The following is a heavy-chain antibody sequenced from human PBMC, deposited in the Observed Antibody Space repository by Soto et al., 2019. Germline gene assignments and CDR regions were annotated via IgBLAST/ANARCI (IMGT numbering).Heavy chain of an antibody. CDR3: ARLNHSPAEDY. Sequence: QVQLVPSGAEVKKPWASVKVSCKASGYTFTSYGISWVRQAPGQGLEWMGWISAYNGNTNYAQKLQSRVTMTTDTTTRTAYMELRSLRSYDTAVYYCARLNHSPAEDYWGQGTLVTVSS. D-gene: IGHD2-15*01. CDR2: ISAYNGNT. V-gene: IGHV1-18*01. CDR1: GYTFTSYG. J-gene: IGHJ4*02.